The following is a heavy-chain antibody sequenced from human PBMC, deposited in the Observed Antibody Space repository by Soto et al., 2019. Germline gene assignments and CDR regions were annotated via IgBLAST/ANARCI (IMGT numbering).Heavy chain of an antibody. Sequence: ASVKVSCKASGYTFTGYYMHWVRQAPGQGLEWMGWINPNSGGTNYAQKFQGRVTMTRDTSISTAYMELSRLRSDDTAVYYCASSFDYYDSSGYYSYAFDIWSQGTMVTVSS. V-gene: IGHV1-2*02. CDR1: GYTFTGYY. CDR2: INPNSGGT. D-gene: IGHD3-22*01. CDR3: ASSFDYYDSSGYYSYAFDI. J-gene: IGHJ3*02.